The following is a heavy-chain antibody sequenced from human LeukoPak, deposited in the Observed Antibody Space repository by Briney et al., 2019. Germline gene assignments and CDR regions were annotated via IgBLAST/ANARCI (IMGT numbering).Heavy chain of an antibody. CDR3: AKDSRPDSSGYYYPAAFDI. Sequence: GGSLRLSCAASGFTFSSYGMHWVRQAPGKGLEWVAFIRYDGSNKYYADSVKGRFTISRDNSKNTLYLQMNSLRAEDTAVYYCAKDSRPDSSGYYYPAAFDIWGQGTMVTVSS. D-gene: IGHD3-22*01. CDR1: GFTFSSYG. CDR2: IRYDGSNK. V-gene: IGHV3-30*02. J-gene: IGHJ3*02.